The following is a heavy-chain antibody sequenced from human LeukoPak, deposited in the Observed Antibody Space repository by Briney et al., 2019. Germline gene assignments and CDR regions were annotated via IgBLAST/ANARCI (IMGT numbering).Heavy chain of an antibody. CDR2: MNSNSGNT. Sequence: ASVKVSCKASGYTFTSYDINWVRQATGQGLEWMGWMNSNSGNTDYAHNFKGRVTMTRNTSISTAYMELSSLRSEDTAVYYCARGGSGFYGPAWFDPWGQGTLVTVSS. CDR3: ARGGSGFYGPAWFDP. V-gene: IGHV1-8*01. D-gene: IGHD6-25*01. J-gene: IGHJ5*02. CDR1: GYTFTSYD.